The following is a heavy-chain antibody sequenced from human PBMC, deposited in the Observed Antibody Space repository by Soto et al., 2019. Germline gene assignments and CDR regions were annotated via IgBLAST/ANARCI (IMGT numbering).Heavy chain of an antibody. Sequence: GESLKISCKGSGYSFTSYWIGWVRQIPGKGLEWMGIIYPGDSDTRYSPSFQGQVTISADKSISTAYLQWSSLKASDTAMYYCATSGYDYPYYYYGMDVWGQGTTVTVSS. CDR1: GYSFTSYW. CDR3: ATSGYDYPYYYYGMDV. D-gene: IGHD5-12*01. J-gene: IGHJ6*02. V-gene: IGHV5-51*01. CDR2: IYPGDSDT.